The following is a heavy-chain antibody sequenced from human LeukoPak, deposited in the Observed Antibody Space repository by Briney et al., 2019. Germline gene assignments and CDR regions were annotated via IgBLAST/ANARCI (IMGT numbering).Heavy chain of an antibody. V-gene: IGHV1-2*02. D-gene: IGHD3-10*01. J-gene: IGHJ6*03. CDR1: GYTFSTYD. CDR3: ARDGGSGSYYNDRDYYYYYMDV. CDR2: INPNSGGT. Sequence: ASVKVSCKASGYTFSTYDINWVRQATGQGLEWMGWINPNSGGTNYAQKFQGRVTMTRDTSISTAYMELSRLRSDDTAVYYCARDGGSGSYYNDRDYYYYYMDVWGKGTTVTISS.